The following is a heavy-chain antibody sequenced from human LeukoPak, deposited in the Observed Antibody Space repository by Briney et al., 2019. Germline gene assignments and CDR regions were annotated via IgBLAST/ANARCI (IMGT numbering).Heavy chain of an antibody. V-gene: IGHV4-34*01. Sequence: SETLSLTCAVYGGSFSGCYWSWIRQPPGKGLEWIGEINHSGSTNYNPSLKSRVTISVDTSKNQFSLKLSSVTAADTAVYYCARGQVSGNYYGMDVWGQGTTVTVSS. J-gene: IGHJ6*02. CDR2: INHSGST. CDR1: GGSFSGCY. D-gene: IGHD5/OR15-5a*01. CDR3: ARGQVSGNYYGMDV.